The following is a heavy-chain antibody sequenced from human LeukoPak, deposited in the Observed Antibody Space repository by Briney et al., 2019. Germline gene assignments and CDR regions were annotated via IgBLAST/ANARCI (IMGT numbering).Heavy chain of an antibody. CDR2: ISETGDVT. D-gene: IGHD6-6*01. Sequence: GGSLRLSCVASTFTKAWMNWVRQAPGKGLEWVSVISETGDVTHYADSMKGRFTISRDNIKNTLNLQMNSLRAEDTAIYYCTRDSSHYLGSSDYWGQGTLVTVSS. V-gene: IGHV3-23*01. CDR1: TFTKAW. CDR3: TRDSSHYLGSSDY. J-gene: IGHJ4*02.